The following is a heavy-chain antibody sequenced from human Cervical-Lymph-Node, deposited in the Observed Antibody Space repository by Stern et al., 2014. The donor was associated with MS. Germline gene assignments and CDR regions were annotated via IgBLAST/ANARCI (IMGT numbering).Heavy chain of an antibody. CDR2: IYYSGST. CDR3: ARQGYCSGGSCYYWYFDL. Sequence: QLQESGPGLVKPSETLSLTCTVSGGSMKSYHWGWIRQSPGKGLDWIGTIYYSGSTYYNPSLKSRVTISVDSSNTQFSLRLTSVTAADTAVYYCARQGYCSGGSCYYWYFDLWGRGTLVTVSS. CDR1: GGSMKSYH. D-gene: IGHD2-15*01. V-gene: IGHV4-39*01. J-gene: IGHJ2*01.